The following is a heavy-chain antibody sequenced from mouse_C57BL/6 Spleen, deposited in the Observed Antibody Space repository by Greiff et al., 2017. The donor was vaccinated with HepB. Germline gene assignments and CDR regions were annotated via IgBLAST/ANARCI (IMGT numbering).Heavy chain of an antibody. Sequence: QVQLQQSGAELVKPGASVKISCKASGYAFSSYWMNWVKQRPGKGLEWIGQIYPGDGDTNYNGKFKGKATLTADKSSSTAYMQLSSLTSEDSAVYFCAREGVVEGYVDVWGTGTTVTVSS. D-gene: IGHD1-1*01. CDR3: AREGVVEGYVDV. V-gene: IGHV1-80*01. CDR2: IYPGDGDT. CDR1: GYAFSSYW. J-gene: IGHJ1*03.